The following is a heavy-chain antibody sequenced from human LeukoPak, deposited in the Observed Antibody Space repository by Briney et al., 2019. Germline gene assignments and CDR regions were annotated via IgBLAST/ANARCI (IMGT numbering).Heavy chain of an antibody. J-gene: IGHJ4*02. CDR2: ISYDGSNK. CDR1: GFTFSSYA. Sequence: GRSLRLSCAASGFTFSSYAMHWVRQAPGKGLEWVAVISYDGSNKYYADSVKGRFTISRDNSKNTLYLQMNSLRAEDTAVYYCARERNKYSSSSCFDYWGQGTLVTVSS. CDR3: ARERNKYSSSSCFDY. V-gene: IGHV3-30-3*01. D-gene: IGHD6-6*01.